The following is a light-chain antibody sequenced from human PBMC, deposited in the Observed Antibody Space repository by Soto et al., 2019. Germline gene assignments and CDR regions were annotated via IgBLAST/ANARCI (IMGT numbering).Light chain of an antibody. Sequence: EIVLTQSPGTLSLSPGERATLSCRASQSLNNNYLAWYQQKPGQAPRLLIYGASVRTTGIPDRFSGSGSGTECTLTISRLEPGDFALYYCHQYNNSPQTFGQGTQVEIK. CDR1: QSLNNNY. J-gene: IGKJ1*01. V-gene: IGKV3-20*01. CDR2: GAS. CDR3: HQYNNSPQT.